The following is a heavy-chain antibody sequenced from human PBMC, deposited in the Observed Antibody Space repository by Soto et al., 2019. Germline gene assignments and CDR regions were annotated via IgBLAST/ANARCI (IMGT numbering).Heavy chain of an antibody. CDR2: IYSSGST. J-gene: IGHJ4*02. CDR1: DGSVSSGSYY. CDR3: ARDSLALFDS. V-gene: IGHV4-61*01. Sequence: PWETLSLTCTVSDGSVSSGSYYWTWIRQPPGKGLEWIGYIYSSGSTLYNPSLKSRVIISVDTSMNQFSLKLSSVTAADTAVYYCARDSLALFDSWGQGTLVTVSS. D-gene: IGHD5-12*01.